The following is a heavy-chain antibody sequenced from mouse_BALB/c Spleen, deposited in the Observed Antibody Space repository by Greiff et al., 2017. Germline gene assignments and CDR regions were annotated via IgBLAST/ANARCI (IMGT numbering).Heavy chain of an antibody. D-gene: IGHD3-3*01. CDR2: ISYDGSN. V-gene: IGHV3-6*02. Sequence: EVQLQQSGPGLVKPSQSLSLSCSVSGYSITSGYYWNWIRQLPGNKLEWMGYISYDGSNNYNPSLKNRISITRDTSKNQFFLKLNSVTTEDTATYYCARKGRSYYAMDYWGQGTSVTVSS. CDR1: GYSITSGYY. CDR3: ARKGRSYYAMDY. J-gene: IGHJ4*01.